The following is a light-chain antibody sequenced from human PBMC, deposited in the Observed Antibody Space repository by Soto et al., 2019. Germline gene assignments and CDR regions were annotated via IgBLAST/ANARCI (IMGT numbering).Light chain of an antibody. CDR3: QQRSNWPWT. CDR2: DAS. J-gene: IGKJ1*01. Sequence: EIVLTQSPATLSLSPGERATLSCRASQSVSSYLAWYQRKPGQAPRLLIYDASNRATGIPARFSGSGSGTDLTLTISSLEPEDFAVYYCQQRSNWPWTFGQGTKVDIK. V-gene: IGKV3-11*01. CDR1: QSVSSY.